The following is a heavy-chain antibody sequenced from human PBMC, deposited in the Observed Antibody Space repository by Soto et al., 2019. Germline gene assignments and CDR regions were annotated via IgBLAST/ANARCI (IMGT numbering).Heavy chain of an antibody. CDR2: INHSGST. V-gene: IGHV4-34*01. J-gene: IGHJ4*02. Sequence: SETLSITCAVYGGSFSGYYWSWIRQPPGKGLEWIGEINHSGSTNYNPTLKSRVTISVDTSKNQFSLKLSSVTAADTAVYYCARGLVIDYWGQGTLVTVS. D-gene: IGHD2-21*01. CDR1: GGSFSGYY. CDR3: ARGLVIDY.